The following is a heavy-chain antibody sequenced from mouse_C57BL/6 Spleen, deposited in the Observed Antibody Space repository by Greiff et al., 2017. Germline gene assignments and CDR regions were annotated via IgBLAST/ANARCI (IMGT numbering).Heavy chain of an antibody. V-gene: IGHV5-17*01. CDR3: ASRNDGYPLWFAY. D-gene: IGHD2-3*01. CDR2: ISSGSSTI. J-gene: IGHJ3*01. Sequence: EVHLVESGGGLVKPGGSLKLSCAASGFTFSDYGMHWVRQAPEKGLEWVAYISSGSSTIYYADTVKGRFTLSRDNAKNTLFLQMTSLRSEDTAMYYCASRNDGYPLWFAYWGQGTLVTVSA. CDR1: GFTFSDYG.